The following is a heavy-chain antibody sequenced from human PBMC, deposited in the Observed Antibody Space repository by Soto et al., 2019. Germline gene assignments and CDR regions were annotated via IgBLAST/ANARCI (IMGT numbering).Heavy chain of an antibody. CDR2: LSRGDER. D-gene: IGHD3-16*01. CDR1: GAPITTTKW. J-gene: IGHJ6*02. CDR3: ATQTISYTWGV. Sequence: QVQLQESGPGLVKPSETLSLTCTVSGAPITTTKWWAWVRLRPGKGLEWIGELSRGDERSSNPSLEGRFTMSLDKSNNHFSLKLTSVTAADRAIYYFATQTISYTWGVWGRGTSVTVSS. V-gene: IGHV4-4*02.